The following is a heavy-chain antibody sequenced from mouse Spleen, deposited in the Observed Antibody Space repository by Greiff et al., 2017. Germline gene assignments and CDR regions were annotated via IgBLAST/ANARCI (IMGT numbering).Heavy chain of an antibody. J-gene: IGHJ1*01. D-gene: IGHD2-5*01. CDR3: ARQRYSNSYFDV. CDR1: GFTFSSYT. CDR2: ISSGGGST. Sequence: EVKLMESGGGLVKPGGSLKLSCAASGFTFSSYTMSWVRQTPEKRLEWVAYISSGGGSTYYPDSVKGRFTISRDNARNTLYLQMSSLRSEDTAMYYCARQRYSNSYFDVWGAGTTVTVSS. V-gene: IGHV5-9*04.